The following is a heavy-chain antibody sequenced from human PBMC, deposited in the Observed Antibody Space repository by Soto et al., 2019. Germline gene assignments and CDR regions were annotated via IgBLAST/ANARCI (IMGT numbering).Heavy chain of an antibody. CDR2: IYYSGST. CDR3: AREYYYDSSVWFDP. V-gene: IGHV4-59*01. D-gene: IGHD3-22*01. Sequence: PSETLSLTCTVSGGSISSYYWSWIRQPPGKGLEWIGYIYYSGSTNYNPSLKSRVTISVDTSKNQFSLKLSSVTAADTAVYYCAREYYYDSSVWFDPWGQGTRVTVSS. J-gene: IGHJ5*02. CDR1: GGSISSYY.